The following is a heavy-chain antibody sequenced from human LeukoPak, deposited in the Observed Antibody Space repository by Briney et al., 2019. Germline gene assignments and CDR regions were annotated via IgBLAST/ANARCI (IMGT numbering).Heavy chain of an antibody. CDR2: ISSSSSYI. CDR1: GFTFSSYS. CDR3: ARYIAAAIDAFDI. V-gene: IGHV3-21*01. Sequence: GGSLRLSCAASGFTFSSYSMNWVRQAPGKGLEWVSSISSSSSYIYYADSVKGRFTISRDNAKNSLYLQMNSLRAEDTAVYYCARYIAAAIDAFDIWGQGTMVTVSS. J-gene: IGHJ3*02. D-gene: IGHD6-13*01.